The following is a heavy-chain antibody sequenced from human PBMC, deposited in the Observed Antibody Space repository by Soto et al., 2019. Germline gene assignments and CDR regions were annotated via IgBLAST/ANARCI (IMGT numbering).Heavy chain of an antibody. Sequence: GXSVKVSCKASGYTLTSYYMHWVRQAPGQGLEWMGIINPSGGSTSYAQKFQGRVTMTRDTSTSTVYMELSSLRSEDTAVYYCARDARFQVVVAATGWFDPWGQGTLVTVSS. D-gene: IGHD2-15*01. CDR1: GYTLTSYY. V-gene: IGHV1-46*01. CDR2: INPSGGST. CDR3: ARDARFQVVVAATGWFDP. J-gene: IGHJ5*02.